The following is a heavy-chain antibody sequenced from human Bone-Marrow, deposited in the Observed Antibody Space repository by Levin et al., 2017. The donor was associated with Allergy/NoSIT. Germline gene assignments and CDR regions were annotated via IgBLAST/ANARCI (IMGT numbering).Heavy chain of an antibody. CDR3: ARCSGHCPPGY. CDR2: MESSDRGSST. J-gene: IGHJ4*02. CDR1: GFTFSDYY. V-gene: IGHV3-11*01. Sequence: PGGSLRLSCAASGFTFSDYYVSWIRQAPGKGLECISYMESSDRGSSTYYADSVRGRFTISRDNARNSLYLQMNSLRVEDTSVYYCARCSGHCPPGYWGQGTLVTVSS. D-gene: IGHD6-25*01.